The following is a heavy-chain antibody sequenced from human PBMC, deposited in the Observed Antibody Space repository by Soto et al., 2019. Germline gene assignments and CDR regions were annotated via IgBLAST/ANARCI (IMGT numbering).Heavy chain of an antibody. V-gene: IGHV3-21*01. J-gene: IGHJ6*02. Sequence: GGSLRLSCAASGFTFSSYSMNWVRQAPGKGLEWVSSISSSSSYIYYADSVKGRFTISRDNAKNSLYLQMNSLRAEDTAVYYCARDYYDFWSGYLMPGGMDVWGQGTTVTVSS. CDR2: ISSSSSYI. CDR3: ARDYYDFWSGYLMPGGMDV. CDR1: GFTFSSYS. D-gene: IGHD3-3*01.